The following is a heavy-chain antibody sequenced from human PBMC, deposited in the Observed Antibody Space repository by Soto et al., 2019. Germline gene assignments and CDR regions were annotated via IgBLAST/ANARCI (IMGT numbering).Heavy chain of an antibody. J-gene: IGHJ3*02. CDR1: GFTFFTYS. V-gene: IGHV3-21*01. CDR2: ISSSGSYI. D-gene: IGHD2-15*01. CDR3: ARDRRSGGAPDAFDI. Sequence: LRLSCAASGFTFFTYSMNWVRQSPGKGLEWVSSISSSGSYIYYEDSVKGRFTISRDNAKNSLYLQMNSLRAEDTAVYYCARDRRSGGAPDAFDIWGQGTMVTVSS.